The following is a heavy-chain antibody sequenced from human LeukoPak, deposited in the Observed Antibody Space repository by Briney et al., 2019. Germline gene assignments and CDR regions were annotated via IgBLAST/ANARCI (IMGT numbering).Heavy chain of an antibody. J-gene: IGHJ6*03. CDR2: IDHSGST. D-gene: IGHD3-3*01. CDR3: AREYFSANYFFYYMDV. CDR1: GGSFSRYF. V-gene: IGHV4-59*01. Sequence: SETLSLTCTVSGGSFSRYFWTWIRQTPGKGLEWIGYIDHSGSTNYSPSLQSRVTISIDTSKNQFSLKLNSVTAADTAVYYCAREYFSANYFFYYMDVWGTGTTVTVSS.